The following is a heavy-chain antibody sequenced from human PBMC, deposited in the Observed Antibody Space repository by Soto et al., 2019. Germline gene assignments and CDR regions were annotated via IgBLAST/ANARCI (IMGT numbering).Heavy chain of an antibody. CDR1: GFTFASYA. D-gene: IGHD4-17*01. CDR2: ISASGINT. CDR3: ANRGDYGNSDY. Sequence: GGSLRLSCAASGFTFASYAMSWVRQAPGKGLEWVSGISASGINTYYADSVKGRFTISRDNSKNTLYLQRNSLRVEDTAVYYGANRGDYGNSDYWGQGTLVTVSS. V-gene: IGHV3-23*01. J-gene: IGHJ4*02.